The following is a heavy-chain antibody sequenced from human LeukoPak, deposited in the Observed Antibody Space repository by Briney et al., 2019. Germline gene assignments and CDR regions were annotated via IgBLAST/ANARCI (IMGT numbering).Heavy chain of an antibody. CDR1: GGTFSSYA. CDR3: ARDGLAATKELDY. Sequence: GASVKVSCKASGGTFSSYANSWVRQAPGQGLEWMGRIIPIFGTANYAQKFQGRVTITTDESTSTAYMELSSLRSEDTAVYYCARDGLAATKELDYWGQGTLVTVSS. D-gene: IGHD2-15*01. CDR2: IIPIFGTA. V-gene: IGHV1-69*05. J-gene: IGHJ4*02.